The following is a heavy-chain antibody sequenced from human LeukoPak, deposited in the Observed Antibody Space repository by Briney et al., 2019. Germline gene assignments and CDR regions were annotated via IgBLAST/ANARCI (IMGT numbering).Heavy chain of an antibody. CDR2: IYYSGNT. Sequence: PSETLSLTCTVSGGSISGYYWTWIRQPPGKGLEWIGYIYYSGNTNYNPSLKSRVTISVDTSKNQFSLQLTSVTAADTAIYYCARLRSNSFPDYWGQGTLVTVSS. V-gene: IGHV4-59*01. CDR3: ARLRSNSFPDY. D-gene: IGHD6-13*01. J-gene: IGHJ4*02. CDR1: GGSISGYY.